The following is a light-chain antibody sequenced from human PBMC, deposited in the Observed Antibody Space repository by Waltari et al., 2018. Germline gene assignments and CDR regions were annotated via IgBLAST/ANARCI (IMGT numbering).Light chain of an antibody. CDR2: GAF. CDR1: PSVSSSY. CDR3: QQYGSSPPRT. J-gene: IGKJ1*01. Sequence: EIVLTQSPGTLSLSPGERATLSCRASPSVSSSYLAWYQQNPGQAPRLLIDGAFSRATGIPDRFSGRGSGTDFTLTISILEPEDFAVYYCQQYGSSPPRTFGQGTKVEIK. V-gene: IGKV3-20*01.